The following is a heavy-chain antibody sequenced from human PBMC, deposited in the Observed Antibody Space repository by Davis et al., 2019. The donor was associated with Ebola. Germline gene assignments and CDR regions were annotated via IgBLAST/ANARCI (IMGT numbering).Heavy chain of an antibody. CDR1: GFTFSAYW. V-gene: IGHV3-7*03. CDR2: IKQDGSEK. J-gene: IGHJ4*02. Sequence: GESLKISCAASGFTFSAYWMTWVRQAPGKGLEWVANIKQDGSEKYYVDSVKGRFTISRDNAKNSLYLQMNSLRAEDTAVYYCAKVGHIVVVVAATGLFDYWGQGTLVTVSS. D-gene: IGHD2-15*01. CDR3: AKVGHIVVVVAATGLFDY.